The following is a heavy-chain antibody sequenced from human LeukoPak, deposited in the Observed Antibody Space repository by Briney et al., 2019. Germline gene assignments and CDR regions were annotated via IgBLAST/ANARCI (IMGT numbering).Heavy chain of an antibody. CDR3: ARGLSSGYYRVRYFDY. CDR2: IIPIFGTA. V-gene: IGHV1-69*06. J-gene: IGHJ4*02. Sequence: GASVKVSCKASGGTFSSYAISWVRQAPGQGLEWMGGIIPIFGTANYAQKFQGRVTITADKSTSTAYMELSSLRSEDTAVYYCARGLSSGYYRVRYFDYWGQGTLVTVSS. CDR1: GGTFSSYA. D-gene: IGHD3-22*01.